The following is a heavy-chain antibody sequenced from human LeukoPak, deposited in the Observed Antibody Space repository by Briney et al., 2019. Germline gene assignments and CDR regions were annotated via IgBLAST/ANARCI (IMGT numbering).Heavy chain of an antibody. V-gene: IGHV3-48*03. D-gene: IGHD1-26*01. J-gene: IGHJ3*02. Sequence: GGSRRLSCAAAGFTFSSYEMNWVRQAPGKGLEWISFITSSGSPIYYADSVKGRFTISRDNAKNSLYLQMNSLRAEDTAIYYCARSPYSGMAFDIWGQGTMVTVSS. CDR2: ITSSGSPI. CDR3: ARSPYSGMAFDI. CDR1: GFTFSSYE.